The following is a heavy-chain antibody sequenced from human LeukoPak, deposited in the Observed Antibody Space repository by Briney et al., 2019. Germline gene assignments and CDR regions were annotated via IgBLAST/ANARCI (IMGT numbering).Heavy chain of an antibody. CDR1: SGSISSGGYY. V-gene: IGHV4-31*03. CDR2: IYYSGST. D-gene: IGHD3-10*01. CDR3: ARAPRDYYYGMDV. Sequence: PSETLSLTCTVSSGSISSGGYYWSWIRQHPGKGLEWIGYIYYSGSTYYNPSLKSRVTISVDTSKNQFSLKLSSVTAADTAVYYCARAPRDYYYGMDVWGQGTTVTVSS. J-gene: IGHJ6*02.